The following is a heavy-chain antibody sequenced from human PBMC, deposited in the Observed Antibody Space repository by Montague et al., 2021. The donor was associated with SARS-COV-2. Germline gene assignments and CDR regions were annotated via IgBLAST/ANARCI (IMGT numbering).Heavy chain of an antibody. D-gene: IGHD3-10*01. CDR3: AREEDSYGSGTLDY. CDR2: ISSSGSTL. J-gene: IGHJ4*01. V-gene: IGHV3-48*03. CDR1: GFPFSSYE. Sequence: SLRLSCAASGFPFSSYEMNWVRQAPGKGLEWVSYISSSGSTLYHADSVRGRFTISRDNARDSVYLQMNSLRAEDTAVYYCAREEDSYGSGTLDYWGQEPWSPSPQ.